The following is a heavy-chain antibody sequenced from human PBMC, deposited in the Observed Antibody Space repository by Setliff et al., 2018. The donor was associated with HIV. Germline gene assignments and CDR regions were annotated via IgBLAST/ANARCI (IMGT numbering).Heavy chain of an antibody. D-gene: IGHD1-26*01. CDR2: IYSGGDT. V-gene: IGHV3-66*01. Sequence: GESLKISCAASGFTVSTYYMSWVHQAPGKGLEWISTIYSGGDTYHADSVKGRVTLSRDNSKNTLYLQMNSLRAEDTAVYYCAKDRSGSYSFARDWGQGTLVTVSS. CDR3: AKDRSGSYSFARD. CDR1: GFTVSTYY. J-gene: IGHJ4*02.